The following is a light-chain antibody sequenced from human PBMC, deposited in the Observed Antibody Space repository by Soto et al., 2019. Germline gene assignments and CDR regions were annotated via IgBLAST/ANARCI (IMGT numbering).Light chain of an antibody. CDR1: QTISSW. V-gene: IGKV1-5*03. CDR2: KAS. CDR3: QQYISYSVT. J-gene: IGKJ1*01. Sequence: DIQMTQSPSTLSGSVGDRVTITCRASQTISSWLAWYQQKPGKAPKLLIYKASTLKSGVPSRFSGSGSGTEFTLTISSLQPDDFATYYCQQYISYSVTFGQGTKVDIK.